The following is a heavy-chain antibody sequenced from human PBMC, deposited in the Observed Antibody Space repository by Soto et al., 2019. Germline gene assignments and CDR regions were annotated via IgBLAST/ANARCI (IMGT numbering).Heavy chain of an antibody. D-gene: IGHD2-21*01. J-gene: IGHJ6*02. CDR1: GFTFNTYI. CDR2: ISTNGGDT. Sequence: GGSLRLSCSASGFTFNTYIMHWVRQAPGKGLDYVSGISTNGGDTYYADSVKGRFTISRDNSKNTLYLQMSSLRAEDTAVYYCVRPIRDYYYYAMDVWGQGTTVTVSS. V-gene: IGHV3-64D*08. CDR3: VRPIRDYYYYAMDV.